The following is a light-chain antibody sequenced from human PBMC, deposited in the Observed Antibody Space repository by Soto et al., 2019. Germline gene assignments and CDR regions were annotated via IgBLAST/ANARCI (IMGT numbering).Light chain of an antibody. V-gene: IGKV3-15*01. J-gene: IGKJ4*01. Sequence: EIVMTQSPATLSVSPGERVTFSCRASQSITTTLAWYQHKPGQAPRLLISGASAGATGVPDRFSGSGSGTEFTLTIHSLQSEDTAIYYCQQYYRWPVTFGGGTEVEIK. CDR2: GAS. CDR1: QSITTT. CDR3: QQYYRWPVT.